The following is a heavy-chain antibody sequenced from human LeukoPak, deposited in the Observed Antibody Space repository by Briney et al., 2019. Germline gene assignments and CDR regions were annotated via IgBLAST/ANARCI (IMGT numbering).Heavy chain of an antibody. J-gene: IGHJ4*02. D-gene: IGHD5-24*01. CDR2: IYYSGIT. CDR3: ARERRDGYKVYFDY. CDR1: GGSISSSSYY. Sequence: SETLSLTCTVSGGSISSSSYYWGWIRQPPGKGLEWNGSIYYSGITYYNPSLKSRVTISVHTSKNQFSLRLSSVTAADTAVYYCARERRDGYKVYFDYWGQGTLVTVSS. V-gene: IGHV4-39*07.